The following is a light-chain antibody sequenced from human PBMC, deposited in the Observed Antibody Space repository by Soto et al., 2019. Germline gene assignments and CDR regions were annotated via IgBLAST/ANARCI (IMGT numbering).Light chain of an antibody. V-gene: IGLV2-14*01. Sequence: QSVLTQPASVSGSPGQSITISCTGTSSVVGGYNYVSWYQQHPGKAPKLMIYDVSNRPSGVSNRFSGSKSGNTASLTISGLQAEVEADYYCRSYTSSSLLVFGTGTKVTVL. CDR1: SSVVGGYNY. CDR3: RSYTSSSLLV. J-gene: IGLJ1*01. CDR2: DVS.